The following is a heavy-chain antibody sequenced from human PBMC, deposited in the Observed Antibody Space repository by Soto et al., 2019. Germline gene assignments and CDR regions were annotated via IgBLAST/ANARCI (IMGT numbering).Heavy chain of an antibody. J-gene: IGHJ4*02. Sequence: EVQLLESGGGLVQPGGSLRLSCAASGFTFSSYAMSWVRKAPGKGLEWVSAISGSGGSTYYADSVKGRFTISRDNSKNTLYLELNRLRAEDTAVDYCANGIYGTGWGQGTLVTVSS. D-gene: IGHD4-17*01. CDR3: ANGIYGTG. CDR2: ISGSGGST. CDR1: GFTFSSYA. V-gene: IGHV3-23*01.